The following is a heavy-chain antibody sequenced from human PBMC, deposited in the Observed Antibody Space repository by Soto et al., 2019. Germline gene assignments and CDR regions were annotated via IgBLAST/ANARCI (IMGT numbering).Heavy chain of an antibody. CDR3: ARGRYGDY. D-gene: IGHD1-1*01. Sequence: QVHLVQSGAEVKKPGASVKVSCKGSGYDFTTYGITWVRQAPGQGLEWMAWISAHNGKTDYAQKLQSRVTVTRDTSTSTAYMELRSLRSDDTAVYYCARGRYGDYWGQGALVTVSS. V-gene: IGHV1-18*01. CDR2: ISAHNGKT. J-gene: IGHJ4*02. CDR1: GYDFTTYG.